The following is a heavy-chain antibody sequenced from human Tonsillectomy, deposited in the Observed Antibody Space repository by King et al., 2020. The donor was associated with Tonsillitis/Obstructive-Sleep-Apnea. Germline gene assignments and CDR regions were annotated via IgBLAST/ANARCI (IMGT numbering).Heavy chain of an antibody. Sequence: VQLVESGGGLVQPGGSLRLSFAAPGFTFSSYAMSWFRQAPGKGLEWFPAISGIVGSTYYADSVKGRFTISRDNSKNTLYLQMNSLRAEDTAVYYCAKAGCSSTSCPLDYWGQGTLVTVSS. V-gene: IGHV3-23*04. CDR3: AKAGCSSTSCPLDY. CDR2: ISGIVGST. J-gene: IGHJ4*02. D-gene: IGHD2-2*01. CDR1: GFTFSSYA.